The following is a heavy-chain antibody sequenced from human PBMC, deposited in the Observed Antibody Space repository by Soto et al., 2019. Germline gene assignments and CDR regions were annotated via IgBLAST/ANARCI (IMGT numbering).Heavy chain of an antibody. CDR3: ARTTAFVSGTYPPAHFDY. CDR1: GGSFSGYY. D-gene: IGHD3-16*01. Sequence: SETLSLTCAVYGGSFSGYYWSWIRQSPGKGLEWIGEINHSGSTNYTPSLKSRVTISVDTSKNQVSLKLSSVTAADTAVYYCARTTAFVSGTYPPAHFDYWGQGTRVTVSS. V-gene: IGHV4-34*01. CDR2: INHSGST. J-gene: IGHJ4*02.